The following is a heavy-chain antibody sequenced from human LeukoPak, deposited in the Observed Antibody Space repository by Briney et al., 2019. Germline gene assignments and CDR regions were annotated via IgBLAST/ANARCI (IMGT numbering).Heavy chain of an antibody. Sequence: GGSLRLSCAASGFTFDDYAMHWVRQAPGKGLEWVSGISWNSGSIGYADSVKGRFTISRDNAKNSLYLQMNSLRAEDTALYYCAKDRLVGAYFDYWGQGTLVTVSS. J-gene: IGHJ4*02. CDR3: AKDRLVGAYFDY. CDR2: ISWNSGSI. V-gene: IGHV3-9*01. CDR1: GFTFDDYA. D-gene: IGHD1-26*01.